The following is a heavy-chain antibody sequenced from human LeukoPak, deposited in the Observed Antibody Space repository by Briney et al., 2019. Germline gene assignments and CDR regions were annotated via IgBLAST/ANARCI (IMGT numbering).Heavy chain of an antibody. CDR1: GFTFSTYG. J-gene: IGHJ4*02. V-gene: IGHV3-23*01. CDR2: ISGSGGST. D-gene: IGHD6-13*01. CDR3: AKEAASSSSWYFDY. Sequence: AGGSLRLSCAASGFTFSTYGMSWVRQAPGKGLEWVSAISGSGGSTYYADSVKGRFTISRDNSKNTLYLQMNSLRAEDRAVYYCAKEAASSSSWYFDYWGQGTLVTVSS.